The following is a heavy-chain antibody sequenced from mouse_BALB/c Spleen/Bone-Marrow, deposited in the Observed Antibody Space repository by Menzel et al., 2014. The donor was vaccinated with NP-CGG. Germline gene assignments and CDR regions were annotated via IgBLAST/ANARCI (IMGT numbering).Heavy chain of an antibody. Sequence: QVQLQQSGAELVRPGTSVKVSCKASGYAFTNYLIEWVKQRPGQGLEWIGAINPGSGGTNYNEKFKGKATLTADKSSSTAYMQLSSLTSDDSAVYFCARGDYRYDGFAYWGQGTLVTVSA. CDR2: INPGSGGT. V-gene: IGHV1-54*01. CDR1: GYAFTNYL. J-gene: IGHJ3*01. CDR3: ARGDYRYDGFAY. D-gene: IGHD2-14*01.